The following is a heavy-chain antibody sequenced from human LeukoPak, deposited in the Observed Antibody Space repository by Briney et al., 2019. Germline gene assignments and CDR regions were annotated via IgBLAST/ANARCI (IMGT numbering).Heavy chain of an antibody. D-gene: IGHD5-12*01. CDR3: ARSSGYDFGIDY. V-gene: IGHV3-66*02. J-gene: IGHJ4*02. Sequence: GGSLRLSCAASGFTVSSNYMSWVRQAPGKGLEWVSVIYSGGSTYYADSVKGRFTISRDNSKNTLYLQMNSLRAEDTAVYYCARSSGYDFGIDYWGQGTLVTVSS. CDR1: GFTVSSNY. CDR2: IYSGGST.